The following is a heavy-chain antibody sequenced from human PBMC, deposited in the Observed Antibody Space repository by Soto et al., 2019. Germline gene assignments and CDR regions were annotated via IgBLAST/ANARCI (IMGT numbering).Heavy chain of an antibody. CDR1: GFTFSSYS. D-gene: IGHD6-13*01. CDR2: ISSSSSYI. V-gene: IGHV3-21*01. J-gene: IGHJ4*02. Sequence: GGSLRLSCAASGFTFSSYSMNWVRQAPGKGLEWVSSISSSSSYIYYADSVKGRFTISRDNAKNSLYLQMNSLRAEDTAVYYCARVDSSSWYLWYFDYWGQGTLVTVSS. CDR3: ARVDSSSWYLWYFDY.